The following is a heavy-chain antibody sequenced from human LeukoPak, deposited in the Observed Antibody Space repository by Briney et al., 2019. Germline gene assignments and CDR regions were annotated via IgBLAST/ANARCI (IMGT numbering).Heavy chain of an antibody. J-gene: IGHJ5*02. D-gene: IGHD3-3*01. V-gene: IGHV4-59*01. Sequence: SETLSLTCTVSGGSISSYYWSWIRQPPGKGLEWIGYIYYSGSTNYNSSLKSRVTISVDTSKNQFSLKLSSVTAADTAVYYCARDKTGTPYYDFWSGYQRPHNWFGPWGQGTLVTVSS. CDR1: GGSISSYY. CDR3: ARDKTGTPYYDFWSGYQRPHNWFGP. CDR2: IYYSGST.